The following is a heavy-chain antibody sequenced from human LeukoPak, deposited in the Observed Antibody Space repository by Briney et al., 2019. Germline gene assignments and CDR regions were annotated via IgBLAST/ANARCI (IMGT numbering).Heavy chain of an antibody. CDR1: DYSISSGYH. CDR3: ARGYIGNSGRYYYYYMDV. Sequence: SETLSLTCAVSDYSISSGYHWGWIRQPPEKGLEWIGSISRGSTYYSPSLKGRVTMSVDSSKNEFSLNLSSVTAADTAVYYCARGYIGNSGRYYYYYMDVWGKGTTVTVSS. V-gene: IGHV4-38-2*01. CDR2: ISRGST. J-gene: IGHJ6*03. D-gene: IGHD1-26*01.